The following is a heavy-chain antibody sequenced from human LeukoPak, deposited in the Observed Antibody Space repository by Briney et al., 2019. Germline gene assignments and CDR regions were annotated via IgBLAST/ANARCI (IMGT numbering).Heavy chain of an antibody. CDR1: GFTFSSFW. V-gene: IGHV3-74*01. CDR2: LNSDGSIT. Sequence: PGGSLRLSCSASGFTFSSFWMHWVRQAPGKGLFWVSRLNSDGSITNYADSVKGRFTISRDNAKNTLYLQMNSLRAEDTAVYYCARGIGYMATDCWGQGTLVTVSA. D-gene: IGHD5-12*01. J-gene: IGHJ4*02. CDR3: ARGIGYMATDC.